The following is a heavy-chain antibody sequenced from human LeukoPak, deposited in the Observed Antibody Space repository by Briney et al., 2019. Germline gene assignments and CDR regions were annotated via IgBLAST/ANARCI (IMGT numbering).Heavy chain of an antibody. CDR1: GASVTMGSYY. D-gene: IGHD3-22*01. J-gene: IGHJ4*02. Sequence: PSETLSLTCSVSGASVTMGSYYWAWIRQPPGKGLEWIGTFHFSGSTYYNPSLKSRVTISVDTSKNSVSLMLRSVTAADTAVYFCARPFQDYDKSTFFYFFDFWGQGILVTVSS. CDR2: FHFSGST. CDR3: ARPFQDYDKSTFFYFFDF. V-gene: IGHV4-39*01.